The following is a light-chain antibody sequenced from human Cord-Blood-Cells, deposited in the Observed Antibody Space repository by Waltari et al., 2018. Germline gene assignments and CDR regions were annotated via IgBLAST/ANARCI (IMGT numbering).Light chain of an antibody. CDR2: DAS. CDR1: QGVSIY. V-gene: IGKV3-11*01. Sequence: EIVLTQSPATLSLSPGERATLSCRASQGVSIYLAWYQQKPGQAPRLLIYDASNRATGIPARFSGSGSGTDFTLTISSLEPEDFAVYYCQQRSNWPPYTFGQGTKLEIK. J-gene: IGKJ2*01. CDR3: QQRSNWPPYT.